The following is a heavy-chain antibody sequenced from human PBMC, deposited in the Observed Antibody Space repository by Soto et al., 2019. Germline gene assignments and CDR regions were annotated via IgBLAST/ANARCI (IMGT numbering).Heavy chain of an antibody. J-gene: IGHJ5*02. CDR3: ARTSEYDISQPNWSDP. V-gene: IGHV1-18*01. CDR2: ISAYNGNT. D-gene: IGHD3-9*01. CDR1: GYTFTSYG. Sequence: QVQLVQSGAEVKKPGASVKVSCKASGYTFTSYGISWVRQAPGQGLEWMGWISAYNGNTNYAQKLQGRVTMTTDTSTSTAYMELRGLRSDDTAVYYGARTSEYDISQPNWSDPWGKGTLVPVSS.